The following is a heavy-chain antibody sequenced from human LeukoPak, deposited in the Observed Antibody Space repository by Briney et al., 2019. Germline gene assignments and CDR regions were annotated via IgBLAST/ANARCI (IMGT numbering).Heavy chain of an antibody. CDR1: RFTFSSYS. J-gene: IGHJ4*02. Sequence: GGSLTLSCAASRFTFSSYSMNWFRQAPGKGLEWVSYISSSSSTIYYADSVKGRFTISRDNAKNSLFLQMNSLRAEDTAVYYCARVLHKRNYDSSIYYGYWGQGTLVTVSS. D-gene: IGHD3-22*01. V-gene: IGHV3-48*01. CDR2: ISSSSSTI. CDR3: ARVLHKRNYDSSIYYGY.